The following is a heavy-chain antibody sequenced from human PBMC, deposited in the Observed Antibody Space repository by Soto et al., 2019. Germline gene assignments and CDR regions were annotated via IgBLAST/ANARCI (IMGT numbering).Heavy chain of an antibody. CDR3: TRVFRYSSGGSCYYYYGMDV. V-gene: IGHV4-4*02. Sequence: SGTVSLPSAVSDGVSSRSNWWSWVRQPPGKGLEWIGAIYHSGSTNYNPSLKSRVTISVDKSKNQFSLKLSSVTAADTAVYYCTRVFRYSSGGSCYYYYGMDVWGQGTTVTVSS. CDR2: IYHSGST. J-gene: IGHJ6*02. D-gene: IGHD2-15*01. CDR1: DGVSSRSNW.